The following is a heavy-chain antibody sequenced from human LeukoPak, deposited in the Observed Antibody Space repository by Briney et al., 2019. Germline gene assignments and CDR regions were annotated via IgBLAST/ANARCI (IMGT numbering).Heavy chain of an antibody. CDR2: MNPDSGNT. Sequence: ASVKVSCKASGYTFTSYDINWVRQATGQGLEWMGWMNPDSGNTGYAQKFQGRVTITRNTSISTAYMELSSLRSEDTAVYYCARGHPAVLRFLEWSPFFDPWGQGTLVTVSS. CDR1: GYTFTSYD. CDR3: ARGHPAVLRFLEWSPFFDP. D-gene: IGHD3-3*01. V-gene: IGHV1-8*03. J-gene: IGHJ5*02.